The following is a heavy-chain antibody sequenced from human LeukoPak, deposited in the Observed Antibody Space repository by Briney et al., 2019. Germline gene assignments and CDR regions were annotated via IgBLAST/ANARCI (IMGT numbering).Heavy chain of an antibody. D-gene: IGHD6-13*01. CDR2: ITPSGNNK. Sequence: GGSLRLSCAVSGFTFSRYSLHWVRQAPGKGLEWISYITPSGNNKYYSDSVKGRFTISRDKNTLYLQMNSLRAEDTAVYYCARFIAAPYYFDYWGRGTLVTVS. V-gene: IGHV3-21*05. CDR1: GFTFSRYS. J-gene: IGHJ4*02. CDR3: ARFIAAPYYFDY.